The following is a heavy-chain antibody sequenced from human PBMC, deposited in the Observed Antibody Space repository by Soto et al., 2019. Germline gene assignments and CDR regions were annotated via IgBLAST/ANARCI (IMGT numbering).Heavy chain of an antibody. D-gene: IGHD6-6*01. V-gene: IGHV3-23*01. CDR1: VFTFSTYG. CDR3: AKRVAYSSSSAYFDY. CDR2: INDSGDT. Sequence: PWWSLRLSCSASVFTFSTYGMTWCRQAPGKGLEWVSSINDSGDTYYGDSVKGRFTISRDNSKSTLYLQMNSLSAEDTAVYYCAKRVAYSSSSAYFDYWAQGTLVTVSS. J-gene: IGHJ4*02.